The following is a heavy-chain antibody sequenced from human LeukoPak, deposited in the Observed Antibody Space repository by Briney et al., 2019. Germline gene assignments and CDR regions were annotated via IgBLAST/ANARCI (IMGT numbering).Heavy chain of an antibody. D-gene: IGHD3-16*02. CDR1: GGSFSGYY. CDR2: INHSGST. Sequence: SETLSLTCAVYGGSFSGYYWSWIRQPPGKGLEWIGEINHSGSTNYNPSLKSRVTIPVDTSKNQFSLKLSSVTAADTAVYYCARGAADYVWGSYRYTLDYWGQGTLVTVSS. V-gene: IGHV4-34*01. CDR3: ARGAADYVWGSYRYTLDY. J-gene: IGHJ4*02.